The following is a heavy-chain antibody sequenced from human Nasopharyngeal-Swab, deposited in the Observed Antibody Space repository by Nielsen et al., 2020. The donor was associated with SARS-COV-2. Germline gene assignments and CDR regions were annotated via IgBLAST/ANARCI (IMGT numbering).Heavy chain of an antibody. Sequence: GESLKISCAASGFTFSSYWMSWVRQAPGKGLEWVANIKQDGGEKNYVDSVKGRFTISRDNAKNSLYLQTNTLRAEDTAVYYCVRDVIATVTTPPDYWGQGTRVTVSS. J-gene: IGHJ4*02. CDR2: IKQDGGEK. CDR3: VRDVIATVTTPPDY. V-gene: IGHV3-7*01. D-gene: IGHD4-17*01. CDR1: GFTFSSYW.